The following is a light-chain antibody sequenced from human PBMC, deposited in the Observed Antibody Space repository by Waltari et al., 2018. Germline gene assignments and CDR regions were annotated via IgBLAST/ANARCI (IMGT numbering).Light chain of an antibody. CDR3: QHYVTLPVT. CDR1: QSVSRT. CDR2: VAS. J-gene: IGKJ1*01. Sequence: EIVLTQSPGTLSLSPGARATLSCRASQSVSRTLACYQQKPGQAPSLLIYVASIRATGIPDRFSGSGSGTDFSLTISRLEPEDFAVYYCQHYVTLPVTFGQGTKVEIK. V-gene: IGKV3-20*01.